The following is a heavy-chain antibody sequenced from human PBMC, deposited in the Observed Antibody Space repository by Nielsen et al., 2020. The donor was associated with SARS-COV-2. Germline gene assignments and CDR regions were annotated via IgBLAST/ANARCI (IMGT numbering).Heavy chain of an antibody. J-gene: IGHJ6*02. CDR3: ARDSGDTAMNYYYYYGMDV. Sequence: GGSLRLSCTASGFTFSSYWMSWVRQAPGKGLEWVAKINQIGSEKYYVDSVKGRFTISRDNAKNSLYLQMNSLRAEDTAVYYCARDSGDTAMNYYYYYGMDVWGQGATVTVSS. CDR1: GFTFSSYW. V-gene: IGHV3-7*01. D-gene: IGHD5-18*01. CDR2: INQIGSEK.